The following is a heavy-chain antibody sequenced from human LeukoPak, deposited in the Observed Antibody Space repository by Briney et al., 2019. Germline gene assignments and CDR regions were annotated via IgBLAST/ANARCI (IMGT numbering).Heavy chain of an antibody. CDR3: ARVRHIAAAGHYYYYYIDV. CDR2: IYYSGST. J-gene: IGHJ6*03. D-gene: IGHD6-13*01. CDR1: GGSISSSSYY. Sequence: SETLSLTCTVSGGSISSSSYYWGWIRQPPGKGLEWIGSIYYSGSTYYNPSLKSRVTISVDTSKNQFSLKLSSVTAADTAVYYCARVRHIAAAGHYYYYYIDVWGKGTTVTVSS. V-gene: IGHV4-39*07.